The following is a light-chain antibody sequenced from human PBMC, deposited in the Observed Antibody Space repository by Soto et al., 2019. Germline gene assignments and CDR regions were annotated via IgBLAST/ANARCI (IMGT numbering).Light chain of an antibody. CDR2: DAS. CDR3: QQRSNWPPLT. V-gene: IGKV3-11*01. J-gene: IGKJ4*01. CDR1: QSVSSY. Sequence: ELVLTQSPATLSLSPGARATLSCRASQSVSSYLAWYQQKPGQAPRLLIYDASNRASGIPARFSGSGSGTVFTLTISSLEPEDFAVYYCQQRSNWPPLTFGGGNKVEIK.